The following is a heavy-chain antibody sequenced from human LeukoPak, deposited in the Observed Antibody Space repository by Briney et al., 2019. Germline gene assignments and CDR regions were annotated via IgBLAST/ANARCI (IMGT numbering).Heavy chain of an antibody. Sequence: GGSLRLSCAASGFTFGDYAMSWVRQAPGKGLEWVAVISYDGSSKNYGDSVKGRFAISRDNSKNTVYLQMNSLRVEDTALYYCARGIFTGGTYYGYWGQGTLVTVSS. D-gene: IGHD1-26*01. CDR1: GFTFGDYA. V-gene: IGHV3-30*09. CDR2: ISYDGSSK. CDR3: ARGIFTGGTYYGY. J-gene: IGHJ4*02.